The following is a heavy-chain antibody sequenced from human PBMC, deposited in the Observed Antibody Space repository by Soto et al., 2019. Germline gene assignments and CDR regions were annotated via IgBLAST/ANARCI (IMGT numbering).Heavy chain of an antibody. CDR2: ISAYNGNT. J-gene: IGHJ4*02. D-gene: IGHD6-19*01. Sequence: ASVKGSCKASGYTFTSYGISWVRQAPGQGLEWMGWISAYNGNTNYAQKLQGRVTMTTDTSTSTAYMELRSLRSDDTAVYYCARGHLIAVAGSAGYWGQGTLVTVSS. CDR3: ARGHLIAVAGSAGY. V-gene: IGHV1-18*04. CDR1: GYTFTSYG.